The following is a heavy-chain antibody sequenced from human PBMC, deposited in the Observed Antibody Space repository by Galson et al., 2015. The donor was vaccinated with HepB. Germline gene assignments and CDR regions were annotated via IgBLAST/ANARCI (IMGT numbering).Heavy chain of an antibody. CDR1: GFTFSSHW. Sequence: SLRLSCATFGFTFSSHWVHWVRQVPGKGLVWVSSISNDGSITYYADSVKGRFTISRDNAKNTLYLQMNSLRAEDTAVYYCARLLGSSTNVDYWGQGTLVTVSS. D-gene: IGHD3-10*01. CDR3: ARLLGSSTNVDY. CDR2: ISNDGSIT. V-gene: IGHV3-74*01. J-gene: IGHJ4*02.